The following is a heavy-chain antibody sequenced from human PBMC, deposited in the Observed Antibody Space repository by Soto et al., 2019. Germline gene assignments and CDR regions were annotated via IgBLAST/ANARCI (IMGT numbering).Heavy chain of an antibody. V-gene: IGHV4-31*03. CDR1: GGSISSGGYY. D-gene: IGHD6-13*01. CDR3: ARGSIAAPYYYYYMDV. J-gene: IGHJ6*03. CDR2: IYYSGST. Sequence: SETLSLTCTVSGGSISSGGYYWSWIRQHPGKGLEWIGYIYYSGSTYYNPSLKSRVTISVDTSKNQFSLKLSSVTAADTAVYYCARGSIAAPYYYYYMDVWGKGTTVTVSS.